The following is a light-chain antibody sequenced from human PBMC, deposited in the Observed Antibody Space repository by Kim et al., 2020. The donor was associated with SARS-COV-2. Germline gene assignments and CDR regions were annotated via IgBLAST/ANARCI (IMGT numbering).Light chain of an antibody. V-gene: IGLV3-21*03. CDR2: DDT. CDR1: NIADKS. Sequence: APGKTATITCGGDNIADKSVHWYLQKPGQAPVLVVYDDTDRPSGIPERFSGSNSGNTATLTISRVEPGDEADYYCQVWDSGSDHVVFGGGTQLTVL. CDR3: QVWDSGSDHVV. J-gene: IGLJ2*01.